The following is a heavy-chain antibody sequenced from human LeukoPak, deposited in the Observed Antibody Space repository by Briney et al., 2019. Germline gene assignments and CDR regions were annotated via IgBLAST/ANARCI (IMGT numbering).Heavy chain of an antibody. D-gene: IGHD5-24*01. CDR3: ANCRRDGYNQWYYGMDV. CDR1: GFTFSSSW. Sequence: GGSLRLSCAASGFTFSSSWMSWVRQAPGKGLEWVAVISYDGSNKYYADSVKGRFTISRDNSKNTLYLQMNSLRAEDTAVYYCANCRRDGYNQWYYGMDVWGQGTTVTVSS. J-gene: IGHJ6*02. CDR2: ISYDGSNK. V-gene: IGHV3-30*18.